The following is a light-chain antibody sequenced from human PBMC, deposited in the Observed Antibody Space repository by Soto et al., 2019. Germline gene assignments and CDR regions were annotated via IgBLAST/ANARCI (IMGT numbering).Light chain of an antibody. CDR1: QGIRND. Sequence: ALQMTKSPSSLSASVEERVTITCRASQGIRNDLGWYQQKPGKAPKLLIYAASSLQSGVPSRFSGSGSGTDFTLTISSLQSEDFETYYCLQDYNYTLTVGGGTKVDIK. J-gene: IGKJ4*01. V-gene: IGKV1-6*01. CDR3: LQDYNYTLT. CDR2: AAS.